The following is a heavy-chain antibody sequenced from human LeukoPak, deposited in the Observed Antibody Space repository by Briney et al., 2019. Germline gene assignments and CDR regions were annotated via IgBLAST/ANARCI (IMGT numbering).Heavy chain of an antibody. V-gene: IGHV1-18*01. CDR2: ISAYNGNT. CDR3: ARDGTRAYNWFDP. J-gene: IGHJ5*02. CDR1: GYTFTSYG. D-gene: IGHD1-26*01. Sequence: ASVKVSCKASGYTFTSYGISWVRQAPGQGLKWMGWISAYNGNTNQAQKFQGRVTMTTDTSTSTAYMELRSRRSDDTAVYYCARDGTRAYNWFDPWGQGTLVTVSS.